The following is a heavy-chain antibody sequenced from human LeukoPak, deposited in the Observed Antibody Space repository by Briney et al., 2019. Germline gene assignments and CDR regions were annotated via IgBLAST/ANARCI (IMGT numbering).Heavy chain of an antibody. CDR2: MNPNSGNT. CDR3: ATYGGLRPYYYYYYYMDV. CDR1: GYTFTSYD. J-gene: IGHJ6*03. D-gene: IGHD2-15*01. V-gene: IGHV1-8*03. Sequence: ASVKVSCKASGYTFTSYDINWVRQATGQGLEWMGWMNPNSGNTGYAQKFQGRVTITADESTSTAYMELSSLRSEDTAVYYCATYGGLRPYYYYYYYMDVWGKGTTVTISS.